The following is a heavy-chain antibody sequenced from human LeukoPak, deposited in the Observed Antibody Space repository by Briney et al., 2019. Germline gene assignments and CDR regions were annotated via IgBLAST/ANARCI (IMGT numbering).Heavy chain of an antibody. J-gene: IGHJ4*02. CDR3: ARTRIEGATNRYFDS. Sequence: GGSLRLSCAASGFTFSSYSMNRVRQAPGKGLEWVSYISSSSYAMYYADSVKGRFTISRDNAKNSLYLQMNSLRAEDTAVYYCARTRIEGATNRYFDSWGQGTLVTVSS. CDR1: GFTFSSYS. V-gene: IGHV3-48*01. CDR2: ISSSSYAM. D-gene: IGHD1-26*01.